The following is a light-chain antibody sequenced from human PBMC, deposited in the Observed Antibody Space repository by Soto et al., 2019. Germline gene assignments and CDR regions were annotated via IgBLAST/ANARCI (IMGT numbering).Light chain of an antibody. CDR3: SSFTGSTTWV. J-gene: IGLJ3*02. CDR1: NSDVGGYDY. Sequence: QSVLTQPASVSGSPGQSITISCTGTNSDVGGYDYVSWYQQHPGKAPKLLIYDLSKRPSGLSNRFSGSKSGNTASLTISGLLTEDEADYYCSSFTGSTTWVFGGGTKVTVL. V-gene: IGLV2-14*03. CDR2: DLS.